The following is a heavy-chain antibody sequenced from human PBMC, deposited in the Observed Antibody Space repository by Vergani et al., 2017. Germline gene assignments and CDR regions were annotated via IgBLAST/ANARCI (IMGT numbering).Heavy chain of an antibody. Sequence: QVQLVESGGGVVQPGRSLRLSCAASGFTFSSYAMHWVRQAPGKGLEWVAVIWYDGSNKYYADSVKGRFTISRDNSKNTLYLQMNSLRAEDTAVYYCARARPRIAAAGPFDYWGQGTLVTVSS. D-gene: IGHD6-13*01. J-gene: IGHJ4*02. V-gene: IGHV3-33*08. CDR1: GFTFSSYA. CDR3: ARARPRIAAAGPFDY. CDR2: IWYDGSNK.